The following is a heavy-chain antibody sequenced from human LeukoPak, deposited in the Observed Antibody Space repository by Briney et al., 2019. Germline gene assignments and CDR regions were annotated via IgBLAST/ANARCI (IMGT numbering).Heavy chain of an antibody. CDR1: GFAFSSYW. J-gene: IGHJ6*02. V-gene: IGHV3-74*01. CDR2: INNDGGST. CDR3: TRVDYYYNGMDV. Sequence: GRSLRLSCAASGFAFSSYWMHWVRHVPEKGLVWVSHINNDGGSTSYADPVKGRFTISRDNAKNTLFLQMNSLRAEDTGVYYCTRVDYYYNGMDVWGQGTTVTVSS.